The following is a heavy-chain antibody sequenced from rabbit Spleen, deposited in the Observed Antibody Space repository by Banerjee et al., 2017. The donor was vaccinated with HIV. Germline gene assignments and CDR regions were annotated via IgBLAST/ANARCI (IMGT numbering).Heavy chain of an antibody. D-gene: IGHD1-1*01. CDR3: ARDTSSSFSSYGMDL. J-gene: IGHJ6*01. Sequence: QSLEESGGDLVKPGSSLTLTCTASGFSFSSSYYMCWVRQAPGKGLECIACIYADRSGSTYYANWAKGRFTISRTSSTTVTLEMTSLTAADTATYFCARDTSSSFSSYGMDLWAQGPSSPS. V-gene: IGHV1S40*01. CDR1: GFSFSSSYY. CDR2: IYADRSGST.